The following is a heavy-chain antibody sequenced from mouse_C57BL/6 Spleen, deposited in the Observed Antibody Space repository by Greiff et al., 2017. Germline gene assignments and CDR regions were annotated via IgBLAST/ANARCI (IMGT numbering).Heavy chain of an antibody. D-gene: IGHD3-1*01. J-gene: IGHJ2*01. Sequence: VQLVESGAELARPGASVKLSCKASGYTFTSYGISWVKQRTGQGLEWIGEIYPRSGNTYYNEKFKGKATLTADKSSSTAYMELRSLTSEDSAVYFGARSPGYLCYFDYWGQGTTLTVSA. CDR3: ARSPGYLCYFDY. CDR1: GYTFTSYG. V-gene: IGHV1-81*01. CDR2: IYPRSGNT.